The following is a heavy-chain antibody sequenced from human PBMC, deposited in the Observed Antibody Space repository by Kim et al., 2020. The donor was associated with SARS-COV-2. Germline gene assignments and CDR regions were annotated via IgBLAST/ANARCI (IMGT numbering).Heavy chain of an antibody. D-gene: IGHD2-2*01. CDR1: GYSFTSYW. CDR2: IYPGDSDT. J-gene: IGHJ6*02. V-gene: IGHV5-51*01. CDR3: ALGGYCSSTSCPYRYYYGMDV. Sequence: GESLKISCKGSGYSFTSYWIGWVRQMPGKGLEWMGIIYPGDSDTRYSPSFQGQVTISADKSISTAYLQWSSLKASDTAMYYCALGGYCSSTSCPYRYYYGMDVGGQGTTVTVSS.